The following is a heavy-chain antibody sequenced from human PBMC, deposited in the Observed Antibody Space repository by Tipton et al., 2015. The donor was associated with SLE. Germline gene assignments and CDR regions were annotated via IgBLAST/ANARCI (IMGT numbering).Heavy chain of an antibody. CDR3: ARGSVVADDY. V-gene: IGHV4-59*11. CDR2: ISYSRGT. D-gene: IGHD2-15*01. J-gene: IGHJ4*02. CDR1: GASISSHY. Sequence: TLSLTCTVSGASISSHYWSWIRQPPGEGLEWIGYISYSRGTDYNPSLKSRVTMSIETSKNHISLKLTYVTAADTAVYYCARGSVVADDYWGQGTLVTVSS.